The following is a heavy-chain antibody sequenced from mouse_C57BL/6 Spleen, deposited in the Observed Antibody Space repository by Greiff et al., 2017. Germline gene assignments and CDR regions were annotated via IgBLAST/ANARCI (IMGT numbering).Heavy chain of an antibody. V-gene: IGHV1-64*01. CDR2: IHPNSGST. J-gene: IGHJ1*03. CDR1: GYTFTSYW. D-gene: IGHD1-1*01. CDR3: AREHYGYCYFDV. Sequence: QVQLQQPGAELVKPGASVKLSCKASGYTFTSYWMHWVKQRPGQGLEWIGMIHPNSGSTNYNEKFKSKATLTVDQSSSTAYMQLSSRTSEDSAVDNVAREHYGYCYFDVWGTGTTVTVAS.